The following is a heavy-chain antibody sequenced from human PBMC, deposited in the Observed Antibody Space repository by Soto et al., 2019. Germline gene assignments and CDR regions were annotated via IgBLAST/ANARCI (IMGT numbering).Heavy chain of an antibody. Sequence: SETLSLTCTVSGGSVSSGSYYWSWIRQPPGKGLEWIWYIYYSGSTNYNPSLKSRVTISVDTSKNQFSLKLSSVTAADTAVYYCARAQKYYYDSSGYPIDYWGQGTLVTVSS. CDR2: IYYSGST. CDR3: ARAQKYYYDSSGYPIDY. J-gene: IGHJ4*02. CDR1: GGSVSSGSYY. V-gene: IGHV4-61*01. D-gene: IGHD3-22*01.